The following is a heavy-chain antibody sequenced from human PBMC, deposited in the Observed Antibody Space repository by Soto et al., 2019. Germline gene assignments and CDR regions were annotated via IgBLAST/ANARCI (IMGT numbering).Heavy chain of an antibody. V-gene: IGHV3-74*01. Sequence: TVGSLRLSCVATGVTFSTYWIYWVRQGPGKGLEWVSRIKSDGTDTAYADSVKGRFTISRDNAKNTLYLQMSRLRAEDTALYFCAGGYVAYFGMDVWGQGTTVTVSS. CDR1: GVTFSTYW. CDR2: IKSDGTDT. CDR3: AGGYVAYFGMDV. D-gene: IGHD3-22*01. J-gene: IGHJ6*02.